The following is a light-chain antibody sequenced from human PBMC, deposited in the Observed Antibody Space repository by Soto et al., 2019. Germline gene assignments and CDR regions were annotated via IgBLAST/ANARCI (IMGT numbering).Light chain of an antibody. Sequence: EVVVTQSPVTLSLSTWERATLSCRASQTVSTNLAWYQHKPGQAPSLPIYRASNRATGVPARFSGSGSGTDFTLTISSLEPEDFAVYYCQQYDSLPRTFGQRTKVDIK. V-gene: IGKV3D-15*01. CDR2: RAS. J-gene: IGKJ1*01. CDR1: QTVSTN. CDR3: QQYDSLPRT.